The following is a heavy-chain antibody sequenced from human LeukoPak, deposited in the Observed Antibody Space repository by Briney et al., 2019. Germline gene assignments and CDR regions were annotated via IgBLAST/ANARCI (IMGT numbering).Heavy chain of an antibody. Sequence: GGSLRLSCAASGFTFRNYWMHWIRQAPGKGLVWVSRIHTDGSSTNYADSVKGRFTISRDNAKNTLYLQMNSLSAEDTGVYYCVRGGSGYSYGEFGYWGQGTLVTVSS. J-gene: IGHJ4*02. CDR2: IHTDGSST. D-gene: IGHD5-18*01. CDR1: GFTFRNYW. V-gene: IGHV3-74*01. CDR3: VRGGSGYSYGEFGY.